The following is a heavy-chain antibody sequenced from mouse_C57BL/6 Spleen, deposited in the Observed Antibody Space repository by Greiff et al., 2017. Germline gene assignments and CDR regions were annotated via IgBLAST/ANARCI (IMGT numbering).Heavy chain of an antibody. CDR3: ARCRQAERAMDD. CDR2: IDPSDSST. J-gene: IGHJ4*01. Sequence: QVQLQQPGAELVMPGASVKLSCKASGYTFTSYWMHWVKQRPGQGLEWIGEIDPSDSSTNYNQKFKGKSTVTVDKSSSTAYMQHSSLTSEDSAVYYGARCRQAERAMDDWGQGTSVTVSS. D-gene: IGHD6-1*01. CDR1: GYTFTSYW. V-gene: IGHV1-69*01.